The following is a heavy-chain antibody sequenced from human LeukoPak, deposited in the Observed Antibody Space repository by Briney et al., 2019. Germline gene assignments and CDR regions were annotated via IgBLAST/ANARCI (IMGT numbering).Heavy chain of an antibody. Sequence: PGGSLRLSCAASGFTFSSYAMSWVRQAPGKGLEWVAVISYDGSNKYYADSVKGRFTISRDNSKNTLYLQMNSLRAEDTAVYYCASTDEWLRSGKPFDYWGQGTLVTVSS. CDR2: ISYDGSNK. CDR1: GFTFSSYA. J-gene: IGHJ4*02. V-gene: IGHV3-30*03. CDR3: ASTDEWLRSGKPFDY. D-gene: IGHD5-12*01.